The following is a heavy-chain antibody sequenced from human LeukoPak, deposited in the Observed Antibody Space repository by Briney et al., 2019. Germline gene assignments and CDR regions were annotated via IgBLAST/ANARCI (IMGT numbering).Heavy chain of an antibody. D-gene: IGHD3-22*01. CDR2: ISGSGEFI. Sequence: PGGSLRLSCAASGFTFSSYSMNWIRQTPGKGLEWVSSISGSGEFIYYVDSVRDRFTISRDNGKNSLYLQMNSLRPEDTAVYYCARDDSHGYHFFDSWGQGTLVTVSS. J-gene: IGHJ4*02. V-gene: IGHV3-21*01. CDR3: ARDDSHGYHFFDS. CDR1: GFTFSSYS.